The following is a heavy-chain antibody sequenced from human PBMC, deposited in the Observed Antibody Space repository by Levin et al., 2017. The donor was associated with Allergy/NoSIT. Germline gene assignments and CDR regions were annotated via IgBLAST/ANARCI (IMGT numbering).Heavy chain of an antibody. Sequence: SCAASGFTFSSYGMHWVRQAPGKGLEWVAVIWYDGSDKYYADSVKGRFTISRDNSKNTLYLQMNSLRDEDTAVYYCRRDGYCTGGVCPIDYWGQGTLVTVSS. V-gene: IGHV3-33*01. CDR1: GFTFSSYG. CDR2: IWYDGSDK. D-gene: IGHD2-8*02. J-gene: IGHJ4*02. CDR3: RRDGYCTGGVCPIDY.